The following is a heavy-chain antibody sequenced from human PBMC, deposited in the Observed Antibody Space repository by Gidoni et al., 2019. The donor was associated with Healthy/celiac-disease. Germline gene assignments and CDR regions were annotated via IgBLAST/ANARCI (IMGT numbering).Heavy chain of an antibody. J-gene: IGHJ4*02. V-gene: IGHV1-69*02. CDR2: IIPILGIA. Sequence: QVQLVQSGAEVKKPGSSVKVSCKASGGTFSSYTIRWVRQAPGQGLEWMGRIIPILGIANYAQKFQGRVTITADKSTSTAYMELSSLRSEDTAVYYCARVGPRPHTNWGSGAFDYWGQGTLVTVSS. D-gene: IGHD7-27*01. CDR1: GGTFSSYT. CDR3: ARVGPRPHTNWGSGAFDY.